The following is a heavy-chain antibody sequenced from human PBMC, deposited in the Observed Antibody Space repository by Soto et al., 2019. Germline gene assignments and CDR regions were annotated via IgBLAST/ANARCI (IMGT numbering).Heavy chain of an antibody. Sequence: VGSLRLSCAASGFTFSSYWMHWVRQAPGKGLVWVAEVNTDGGGASYADSVRGRFTISRDNAKNTLYLQMNSLRPDDSAMYYCASLSAPTDYWGQGTLVTVSS. J-gene: IGHJ4*02. CDR3: ASLSAPTDY. CDR1: GFTFSSYW. V-gene: IGHV3-74*01. CDR2: VNTDGGGA.